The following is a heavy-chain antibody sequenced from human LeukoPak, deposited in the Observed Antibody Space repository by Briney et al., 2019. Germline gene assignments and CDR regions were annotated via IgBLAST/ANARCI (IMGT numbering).Heavy chain of an antibody. CDR1: GYTFTGYY. J-gene: IGHJ6*04. Sequence: ASVKVSSKASGYTFTGYYMHWVRQAPGQGLEWMGWINPNSGGTNYAQKFQGWVTMTRDTSISTAYMELSRLRSDDTAVYYCARAGGGYSGYDHYYYYGLDVWGKGTTVTVSS. CDR3: ARAGGGYSGYDHYYYYGLDV. CDR2: INPNSGGT. V-gene: IGHV1-2*04. D-gene: IGHD5-12*01.